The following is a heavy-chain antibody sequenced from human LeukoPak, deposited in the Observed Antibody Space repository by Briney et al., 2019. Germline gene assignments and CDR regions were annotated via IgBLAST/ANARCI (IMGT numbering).Heavy chain of an antibody. D-gene: IGHD4-17*01. CDR3: AKDGHTVTMLDY. CDR1: GFIFSTYE. CDR2: ISTSGSTI. Sequence: GGSLRLSCAASGFIFSTYEMHWVRQAPGKGLEWVSYISTSGSTIYYADSVKGRFTFSRDNARNSLYLQMNSLRAEDTAVYYCAKDGHTVTMLDYWGQGTLVTVSS. J-gene: IGHJ4*02. V-gene: IGHV3-48*03.